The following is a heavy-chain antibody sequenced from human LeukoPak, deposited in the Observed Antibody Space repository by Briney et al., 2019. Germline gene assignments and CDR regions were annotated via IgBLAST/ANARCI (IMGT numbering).Heavy chain of an antibody. Sequence: GGSLRLSCAASGFTFSSYGMHWVRQAPGKGLEWVSFIRYDGSNKYYADSVKGRFTISRDNSKNTLYLQMSSLRAEDTAVYYCAKDLSKELLYRRAKYYFDYWGQGTLVTVSS. CDR3: AKDLSKELLYRRAKYYFDY. D-gene: IGHD3-3*01. CDR2: IRYDGSNK. CDR1: GFTFSSYG. J-gene: IGHJ4*02. V-gene: IGHV3-30*02.